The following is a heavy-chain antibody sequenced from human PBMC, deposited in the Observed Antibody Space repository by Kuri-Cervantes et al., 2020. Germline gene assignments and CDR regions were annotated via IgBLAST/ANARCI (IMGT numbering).Heavy chain of an antibody. J-gene: IGHJ5*02. V-gene: IGHV4-39*07. Sequence: ESLKISCTVPCGSISSSSYYWGWIRPPPGKGLEWIGSIYYSGSIYYNPSLKSRVTISVDTSKNQFSLKLSPVTAADTAVYYCARGPSYPWFDHWGQGTLVTVSS. CDR3: ARGPSYPWFDH. CDR1: CGSISSSSYY. CDR2: IYYSGSI.